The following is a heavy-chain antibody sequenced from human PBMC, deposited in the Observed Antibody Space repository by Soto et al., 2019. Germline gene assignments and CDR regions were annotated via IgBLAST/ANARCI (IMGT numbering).Heavy chain of an antibody. CDR1: GFTVSSNY. CDR2: IYSGGST. J-gene: IGHJ5*02. Sequence: EVQVVETGGGVIQPGGSLRLSCAVSGFTVSSNYMSWVRQPPGKGPEWVSDIYSGGSTYYADSVKGRFTISRDNSKNTLYLQMNSLRAEDTAVYYCASERDGHNPNWFDLWGQGTLVTVSS. CDR3: ASERDGHNPNWFDL. V-gene: IGHV3-53*02. D-gene: IGHD2-8*01.